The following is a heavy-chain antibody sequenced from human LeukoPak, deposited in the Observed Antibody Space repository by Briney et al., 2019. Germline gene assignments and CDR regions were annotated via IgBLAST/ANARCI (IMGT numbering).Heavy chain of an antibody. V-gene: IGHV3-7*03. CDR3: AREGSRDGYNFVLGHFDY. D-gene: IGHD5-24*01. Sequence: GGSLRLSCVASEFIFSDYWMSWVRQAPGKGLEWVANIKQGGREEKYVGSVKGRFAISRDDAKSTLYLQMDSLSGDDTAVYYCAREGSRDGYNFVLGHFDYWGQGTLVTVSS. CDR1: EFIFSDYW. J-gene: IGHJ4*02. CDR2: IKQGGREE.